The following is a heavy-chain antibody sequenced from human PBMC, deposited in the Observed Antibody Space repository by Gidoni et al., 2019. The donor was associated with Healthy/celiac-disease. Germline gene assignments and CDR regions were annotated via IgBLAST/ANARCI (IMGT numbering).Heavy chain of an antibody. Sequence: EVQLVESGGGLVKPGGSLRLARAASGFTFSSYRMNWVRQAPGKGLEWISSISSRSSYIYYADSVKGRFTISRDNAKNSLYLQMNSLRAEDTAVYYCARAAAGVYYFDYWGQGTLVTVSS. D-gene: IGHD6-13*01. J-gene: IGHJ4*02. V-gene: IGHV3-21*06. CDR2: ISSRSSYI. CDR3: ARAAAGVYYFDY. CDR1: GFTFSSYR.